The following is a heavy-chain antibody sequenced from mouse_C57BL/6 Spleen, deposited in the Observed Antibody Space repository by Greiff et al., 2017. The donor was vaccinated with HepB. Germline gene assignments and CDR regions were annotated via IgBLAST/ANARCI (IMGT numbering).Heavy chain of an antibody. CDR1: GYTFTDYY. CDR2: INPNNGGT. D-gene: IGHD2-2*01. Sequence: EVQLQQSGPELVKPGASVKISCKASGYTFTDYYMNWVKQSHGKSLEWIGDINPNNGGTSYNQKFKGKATLTVDKSSSTAYMELRSLTSEDSAVYYCAREGGNYGYDEGAWFAYWGQGTLVTVSA. CDR3: AREGGNYGYDEGAWFAY. J-gene: IGHJ3*01. V-gene: IGHV1-26*01.